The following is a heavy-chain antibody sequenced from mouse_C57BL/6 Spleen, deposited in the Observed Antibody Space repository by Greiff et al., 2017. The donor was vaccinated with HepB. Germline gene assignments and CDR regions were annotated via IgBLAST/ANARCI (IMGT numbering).Heavy chain of an antibody. V-gene: IGHV1-69*01. CDR3: ASWDWFAY. CDR1: GYTFTSYW. D-gene: IGHD4-1*01. Sequence: QVQLQHPGAELVMPGASVKLSCKASGYTFTSYWMHWVKQRPGQGLEWIGEIDPSDSYTNYNQKFKGKSTLTVDKSSSTAYMQLSSLTSEDSAVYYCASWDWFAYWGQGTLVTVSA. J-gene: IGHJ3*01. CDR2: IDPSDSYT.